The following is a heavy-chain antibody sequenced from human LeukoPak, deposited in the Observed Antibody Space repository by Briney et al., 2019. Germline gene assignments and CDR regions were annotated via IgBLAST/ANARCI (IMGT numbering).Heavy chain of an antibody. V-gene: IGHV3-48*01. D-gene: IGHD3-22*01. CDR2: ISTDSSTI. J-gene: IGHJ4*02. CDR1: GFTFSTYS. Sequence: PGGSLRLSCAASGFTFSTYSMNWVRQAPGKGLEWVSYISTDSSTIYYADSVKGRFTISRDNAKNSLYPQMNSLRAEDTAVYYCSRDPGYYDSSGYFDYWGQGTLVTVSS. CDR3: SRDPGYYDSSGYFDY.